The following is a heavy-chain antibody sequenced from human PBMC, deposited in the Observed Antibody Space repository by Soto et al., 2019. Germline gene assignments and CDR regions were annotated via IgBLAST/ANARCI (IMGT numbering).Heavy chain of an antibody. CDR3: ARDSVGAQYYYYYYYMDV. J-gene: IGHJ6*03. Sequence: GGSLRLSCAASGFTFSSYSMNWVRQAPGKGLEWVSSISSSSSYIYYADSVKGRFTISRDNAKNSLYLQMNSLRAEDTAVYYCARDSVGAQYYYYYYYMDVWGKGTTVTVSS. V-gene: IGHV3-21*01. D-gene: IGHD1-26*01. CDR1: GFTFSSYS. CDR2: ISSSSSYI.